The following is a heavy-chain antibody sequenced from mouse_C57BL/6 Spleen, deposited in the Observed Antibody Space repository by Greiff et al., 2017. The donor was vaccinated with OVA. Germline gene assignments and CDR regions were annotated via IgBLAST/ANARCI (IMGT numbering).Heavy chain of an antibody. CDR1: GYSITSGYY. Sequence: ESGPGLVKPSQSLSLTCSVTGYSITSGYYWNWIRQFPGNKLEWMGYISYDGSNNYNPSLKNRISITRDTSKNQFFLKLNSVTTEDTATYYCAREGDYGSFAYWGQGTLVTVSA. CDR2: ISYDGSN. CDR3: AREGDYGSFAY. J-gene: IGHJ3*01. V-gene: IGHV3-6*01. D-gene: IGHD1-1*01.